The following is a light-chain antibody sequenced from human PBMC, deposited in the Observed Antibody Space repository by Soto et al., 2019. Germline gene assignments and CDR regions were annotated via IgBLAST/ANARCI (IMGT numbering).Light chain of an antibody. CDR2: DAS. CDR3: QQYNKWPQT. CDR1: QSVSYY. J-gene: IGKJ1*01. V-gene: IGKV3-15*01. Sequence: EILMTQSPATLSVSPGERVTFSCRASQSVSYYLAWYQQKPGQAPRLLIYDASTRATGVPVRFSGSGSGTEFTLTISSLQSEDFAAYYCQQYNKWPQTFGQGTKV.